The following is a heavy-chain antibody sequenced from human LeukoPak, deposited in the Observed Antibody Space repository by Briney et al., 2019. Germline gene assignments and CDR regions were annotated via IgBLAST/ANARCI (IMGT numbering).Heavy chain of an antibody. Sequence: SETLSLTCTVSGGSISSSSYYWGWIRQPPGKGLEWIGSIYYSGSTYYNPSLKSRVTISVDTSKNQFSLKLSSVTAADTAVYYCARDTNWGWFDPWGQGTLVTVSS. CDR1: GGSISSSSYY. D-gene: IGHD3-16*01. CDR3: ARDTNWGWFDP. CDR2: IYYSGST. J-gene: IGHJ5*02. V-gene: IGHV4-39*07.